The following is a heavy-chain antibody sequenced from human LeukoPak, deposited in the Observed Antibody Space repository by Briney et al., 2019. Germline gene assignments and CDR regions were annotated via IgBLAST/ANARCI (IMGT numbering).Heavy chain of an antibody. J-gene: IGHJ4*02. CDR2: INSDGSST. CDR1: GFTFSSYW. D-gene: IGHD3-9*01. V-gene: IGHV3-74*01. Sequence: GGSLRLSCAASGFTFSSYWMHWVRQAPGKGLVWVSRINSDGSSTSYADSVKGRFTISRDNAKNTLYLQMNSLRSDDTAVYYCARDLGALYYDILIATPQIDYWGQGTLVTVSS. CDR3: ARDLGALYYDILIATPQIDY.